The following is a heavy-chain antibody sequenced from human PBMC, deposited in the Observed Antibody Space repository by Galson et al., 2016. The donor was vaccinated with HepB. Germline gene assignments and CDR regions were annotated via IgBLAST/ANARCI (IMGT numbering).Heavy chain of an antibody. CDR2: INLSGVT. CDR1: GDSFKGYY. Sequence: LSLTCAVSGDSFKGYYCTWFRQSPGRGLEWIGEINLSGVTNFNPSLRSRVSMSVDTSKNQVFLTVTSVTAADTAVYFCARGVDFWGQGTLVIVSS. CDR3: ARGVDF. V-gene: IGHV4-34*01. J-gene: IGHJ4*02.